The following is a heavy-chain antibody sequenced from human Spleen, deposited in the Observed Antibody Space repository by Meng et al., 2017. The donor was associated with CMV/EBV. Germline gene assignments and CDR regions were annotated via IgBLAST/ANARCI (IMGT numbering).Heavy chain of an antibody. J-gene: IGHJ6*02. CDR3: AGGSIVVVPAAISYYGMDV. Sequence: ETLSLTCAASGFTFSSYSMNWVRQAPGKGLEWVSSISSSSSYIYYADSVKGRFTISRDNAKNSLYLQMNSLRAEDTAVYYCAGGSIVVVPAAISYYGMDVWGQGTTVTVSS. V-gene: IGHV3-21*01. CDR2: ISSSSSYI. D-gene: IGHD2-2*01. CDR1: GFTFSSYS.